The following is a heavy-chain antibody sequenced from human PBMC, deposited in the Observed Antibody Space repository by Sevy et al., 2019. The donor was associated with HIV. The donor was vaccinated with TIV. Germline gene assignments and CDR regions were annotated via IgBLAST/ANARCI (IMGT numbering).Heavy chain of an antibody. V-gene: IGHV3-74*01. D-gene: IGHD6-19*01. CDR1: GFTFSSYW. CDR3: ARWRAVAGSPHAFDI. J-gene: IGHJ3*02. Sequence: GGSLRLSCAASGFTFSSYWRHWVRQAPGKGLMWVSRINGDGSSTSYADSVKGRFTISRDNAKNTLYLQMNSLRAEDTAVYYCARWRAVAGSPHAFDIWGQGTMVTVSS. CDR2: INGDGSST.